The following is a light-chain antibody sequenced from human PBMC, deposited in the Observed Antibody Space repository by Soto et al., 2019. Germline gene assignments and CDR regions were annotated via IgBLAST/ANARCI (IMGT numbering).Light chain of an antibody. Sequence: EIVLTQSPGTLCLSPGERATLSCRASQSVSSSYLAWYQQKPGQAPRLLIYGASSRATGIPDRFSGSGSGTDFTLTISRLEPEDSAVYCCQQYGSSLTFGPGTKVDIK. CDR3: QQYGSSLT. J-gene: IGKJ3*01. V-gene: IGKV3-20*01. CDR2: GAS. CDR1: QSVSSSY.